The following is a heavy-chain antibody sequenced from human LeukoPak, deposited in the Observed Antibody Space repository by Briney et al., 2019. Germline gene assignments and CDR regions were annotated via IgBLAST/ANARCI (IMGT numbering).Heavy chain of an antibody. CDR2: ISGSGGST. J-gene: IGHJ4*02. CDR1: GFTFSSYA. V-gene: IGHV3-23*01. CDR3: AKGGYYDFWSGYYTSFDY. Sequence: GGSLRLSCEASGFTFSSYAMSWVRQAPGKGLEWVSAISGSGGSTYYADSVKGRFTISRDNSKNTLYLQMNSLRAEDTAVYYCAKGGYYDFWSGYYTSFDYWGQGTLATVSS. D-gene: IGHD3-3*01.